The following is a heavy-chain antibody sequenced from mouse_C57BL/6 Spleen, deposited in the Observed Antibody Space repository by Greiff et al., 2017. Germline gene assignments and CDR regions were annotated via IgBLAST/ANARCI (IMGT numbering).Heavy chain of an antibody. CDR2: IHPNSGST. CDR1: GYTFTSYW. J-gene: IGHJ2*01. D-gene: IGHD2-4*01. V-gene: IGHV1-64*01. Sequence: QVQLQQPGAELVKPGASVKLSCKASGYTFTSYWMHWVKQRPGQGLEWIGMIHPNSGSTNYNEKFKSKATLTVDKSSSTAYMQLSSLTSEDSAVYYCARSGADYDYDGYYFDYWGQGTTLTVSS. CDR3: ARSGADYDYDGYYFDY.